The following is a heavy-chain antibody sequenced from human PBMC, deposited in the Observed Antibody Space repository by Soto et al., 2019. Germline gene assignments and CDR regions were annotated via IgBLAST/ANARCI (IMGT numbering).Heavy chain of an antibody. CDR3: AREPLAHSYFDL. CDR1: GGSISGYY. CDR2: MYNSERT. J-gene: IGHJ4*02. Sequence: SETLSLTCTVSGGSISGYYWSWIRQPAGKGLEWIGRMYNSERTNYNPSLKSRVTMSMDTSKNQFSLKLTSVTAADTAVYFCAREPLAHSYFDLWGQGTLDTVSS. V-gene: IGHV4-4*07.